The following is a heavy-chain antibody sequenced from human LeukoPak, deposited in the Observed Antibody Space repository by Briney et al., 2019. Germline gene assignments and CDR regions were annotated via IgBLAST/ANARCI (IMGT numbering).Heavy chain of an antibody. D-gene: IGHD6-6*01. CDR3: TRSSMAALAVDS. CDR2: ISGAGTFI. J-gene: IGHJ4*02. CDR1: GFTFSSSA. V-gene: IGHV3-21*01. Sequence: PGGSLRLSCAGTGFTFSSSAMNWVRQAPGAGLEWVASISGAGTFIYYADSLKGRFTISRDNTKNSLYLQMNGLRAEDTAVYYCTRSSMAALAVDSWGQGTLVTVSS.